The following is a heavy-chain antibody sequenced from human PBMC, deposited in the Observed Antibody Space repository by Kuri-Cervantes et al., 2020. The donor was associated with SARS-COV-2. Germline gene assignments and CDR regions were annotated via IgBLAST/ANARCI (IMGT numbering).Heavy chain of an antibody. V-gene: IGHV3-13*05. D-gene: IGHD5-18*01. CDR1: GFTFSSYD. CDR2: IGTAGDP. J-gene: IGHJ4*02. Sequence: GESLKISCAASGFTFSSYDMHWVRQATGKGLEWVSAIGTAGDPYYADSVKGRFTISRDNSKNTLYLQMNSLRAEDTAVYYCAKVGVSGYSLSAFDYWGQGTLVTVSS. CDR3: AKVGVSGYSLSAFDY.